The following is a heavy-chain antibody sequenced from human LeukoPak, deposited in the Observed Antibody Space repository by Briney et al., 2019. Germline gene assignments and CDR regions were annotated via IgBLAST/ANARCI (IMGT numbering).Heavy chain of an antibody. CDR1: RFTVSSNY. D-gene: IGHD3-10*01. CDR3: AKDESSGSLHLDY. V-gene: IGHV3-30*02. CDR2: IWNDGSNK. J-gene: IGHJ4*02. Sequence: GGSLRLSCAASRFTVSSNYMIWVRQAPGKGLEWAAVIWNDGSNKYYADSVKGRFTISRDNSKNTLYLQMNSLRAEDTAVYHCAKDESSGSLHLDYWGQGTLVTVSS.